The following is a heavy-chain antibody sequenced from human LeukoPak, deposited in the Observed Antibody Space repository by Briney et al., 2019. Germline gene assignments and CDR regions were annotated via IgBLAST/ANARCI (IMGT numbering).Heavy chain of an antibody. CDR2: INPNSGGT. V-gene: IGHV1-2*02. Sequence: ASVKVSCKASGYTFTGYYMHWVRQAPGQGLEWMGWINPNSGGTNYAQKFQGRVTMTRDTSISTAYMELSRLRSDDTAVYYCARRRYCSGGSCKQYYYYYGMDVWSQGTTVTVSS. J-gene: IGHJ6*02. D-gene: IGHD2-15*01. CDR1: GYTFTGYY. CDR3: ARRRYCSGGSCKQYYYYYGMDV.